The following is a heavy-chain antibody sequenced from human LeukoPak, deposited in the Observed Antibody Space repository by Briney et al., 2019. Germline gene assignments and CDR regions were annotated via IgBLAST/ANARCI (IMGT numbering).Heavy chain of an antibody. D-gene: IGHD6-6*01. J-gene: IGHJ4*02. V-gene: IGHV4-4*07. CDR2: IYTSGRT. CDR3: ARDPQLGPFDY. Sequence: SETLSLTCPVSGGSISSYYWSWLRQPAGKGLEWSGRIYTSGRTNYNPSLKSRVTMSVDTSKKQFSLKLGSVTAADTAVYYCARDPQLGPFDYWGQGTLVTVSS. CDR1: GGSISSYY.